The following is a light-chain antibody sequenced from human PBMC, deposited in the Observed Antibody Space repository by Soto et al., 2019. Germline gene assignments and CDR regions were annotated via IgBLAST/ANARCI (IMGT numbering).Light chain of an antibody. CDR1: QPVLSRSNNKNY. V-gene: IGKV4-1*01. CDR2: WAS. CDR3: QQYDSAPWA. J-gene: IGKJ1*01. Sequence: DIVMTQSPDSLAVSLGERATINCKSSQPVLSRSNNKNYLSWYQQKPGQPPKLLISWASTRESGVPDRFSGSGSGTDFTLTISTLQAEDVAVYYCQQYDSAPWAFGRGTKVEIQ.